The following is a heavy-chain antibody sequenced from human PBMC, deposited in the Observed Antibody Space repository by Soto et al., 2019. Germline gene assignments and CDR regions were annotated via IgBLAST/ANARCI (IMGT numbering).Heavy chain of an antibody. J-gene: IGHJ6*02. CDR3: ARGVVPAAVGGMDV. CDR1: GGSISSGGYS. CDR2: IYHSGST. D-gene: IGHD2-2*01. V-gene: IGHV4-30-2*01. Sequence: QLQLQESGSGLVKPSQTLSRTCAVSGGSISSGGYSWRWIRQPPGKGMEWIGYIYHSGSTYYNPSLKSRVTISVDRSKNQFSLKLSSVTAADTAVYYCARGVVPAAVGGMDVWGQGTTVTVSS.